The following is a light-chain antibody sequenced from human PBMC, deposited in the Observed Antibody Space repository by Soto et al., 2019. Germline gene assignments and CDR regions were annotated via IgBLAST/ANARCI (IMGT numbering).Light chain of an antibody. J-gene: IGKJ1*01. V-gene: IGKV1-5*01. CDR1: QSISSW. CDR3: QQYNSYSRT. CDR2: DAS. Sequence: QSPSTLSASVGGRVTITCRASQSISSWLAWYQQKPGKAPKLLIYDASSLESGVPSRFSGSGSGTEFTLTISSLQPDDFATYYCQQYNSYSRTFGQGTKVDIK.